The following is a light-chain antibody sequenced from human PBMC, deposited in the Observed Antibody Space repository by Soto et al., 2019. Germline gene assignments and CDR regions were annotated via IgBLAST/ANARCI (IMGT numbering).Light chain of an antibody. Sequence: QSVLTQPPSATGAPGQRVTISCTGSNSNIGADYGVHWYQQFPETAPKLLIYDNTNRPSGVPDRFSGSKSGTSASLAITGLQAEDEADYYCQSFDSSFIGLVFGGGTKVTVL. CDR1: NSNIGADYG. CDR2: DNT. CDR3: QSFDSSFIGLV. V-gene: IGLV1-40*01. J-gene: IGLJ2*01.